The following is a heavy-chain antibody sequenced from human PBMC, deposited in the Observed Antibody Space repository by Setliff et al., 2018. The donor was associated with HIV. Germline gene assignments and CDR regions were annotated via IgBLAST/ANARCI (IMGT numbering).Heavy chain of an antibody. CDR1: GFTFSTSW. Sequence: GGSLRLSCAASGFTFSTSWMGWVRQAPGKGLEWVANTKPDEGEKFYADSVKGRFTISRDNAKKSLYLQMNSLRAEDTAVYYCTRDYAYDWNSVMDVWGKGTTVTVSS. D-gene: IGHD1-7*01. V-gene: IGHV3-7*01. CDR3: TRDYAYDWNSVMDV. CDR2: TKPDEGEK. J-gene: IGHJ6*03.